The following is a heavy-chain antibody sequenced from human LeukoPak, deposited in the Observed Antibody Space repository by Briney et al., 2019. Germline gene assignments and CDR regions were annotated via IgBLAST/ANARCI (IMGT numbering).Heavy chain of an antibody. J-gene: IGHJ3*02. Sequence: PSETLSLTCTVSGGSISSSSYYWGWIRQPPGKVLEWIGSIYYSGSTYYNPSLKSRVTICVDTSKNQFSLKLSSVTAADTAVYYCASHSLHLAGTRRNAFDIWGQGTMVTVSS. CDR2: IYYSGST. V-gene: IGHV4-39*01. CDR3: ASHSLHLAGTRRNAFDI. D-gene: IGHD6-19*01. CDR1: GGSISSSSYY.